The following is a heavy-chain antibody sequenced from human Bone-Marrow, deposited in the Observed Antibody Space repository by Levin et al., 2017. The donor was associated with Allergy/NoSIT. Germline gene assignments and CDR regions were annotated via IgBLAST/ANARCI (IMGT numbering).Heavy chain of an antibody. CDR3: SRCSRSSCQGGSDF. Sequence: GESLKISCKASGYIFTSYDMSWVRQATGQGLEWMGWMNPHSGNTDYAPKFLGRVTMTGNTSISTVYMELSGLKSDDTAVYYCSRCSRSSCQGGSDFWGQGTLVTVSS. CDR1: GYIFTSYD. V-gene: IGHV1-8*01. J-gene: IGHJ4*02. CDR2: MNPHSGNT. D-gene: IGHD6-13*01.